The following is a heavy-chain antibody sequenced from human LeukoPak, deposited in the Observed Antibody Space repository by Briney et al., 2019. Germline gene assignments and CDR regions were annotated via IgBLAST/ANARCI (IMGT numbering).Heavy chain of an antibody. D-gene: IGHD6-13*01. J-gene: IGHJ5*02. CDR1: GGSVNSVSYY. V-gene: IGHV4-61*01. CDR2: IYYSGNT. Sequence: SETLSLTCTVSGGSVNSVSYYWSWIWQPPGKGLEWIGYIYYSGNTNYNPSLKSRVTMSVDTSKNQFSLKLSSVTAADTAVYYCARDHEQQLAPWGQGTLVTVSS. CDR3: ARDHEQQLAP.